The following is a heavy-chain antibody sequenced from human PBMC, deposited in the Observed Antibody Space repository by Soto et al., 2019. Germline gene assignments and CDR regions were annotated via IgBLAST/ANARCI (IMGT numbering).Heavy chain of an antibody. Sequence: EVQLVQSGAEVKKPGASLRISCKGSGYSFTSYWISWVRQMPGTVLGWMGMSDPSDSDTNYSPSFQCHVTTSSDKAIRTAYLHWSSLKSSDTAMSYCASETNSGAPGLWYWGQGTLFTVSS. CDR2: SDPSDSDT. CDR1: GYSFTSYW. D-gene: IGHD1-26*01. CDR3: ASETNSGAPGLWY. J-gene: IGHJ4*02. V-gene: IGHV5-10-1*03.